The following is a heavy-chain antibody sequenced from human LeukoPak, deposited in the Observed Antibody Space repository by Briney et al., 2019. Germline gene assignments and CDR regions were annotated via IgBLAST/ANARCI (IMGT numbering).Heavy chain of an antibody. D-gene: IGHD4-17*01. CDR2: IAPSGGA. V-gene: IGHV4-4*09. CDR1: GASISTYY. J-gene: IGHJ6*03. CDR3: ARHVATTVTRGYSCHPMDI. Sequence: SETLSLTCTASGASISTYYWSWIRQPPGEGLEWIAYIAPSGGAVYNPSLNSRLTVSVDTSKNQFSLKLNSVTAADTAVYYCARHVATTVTRGYSCHPMDIWGKGTTVSVSS.